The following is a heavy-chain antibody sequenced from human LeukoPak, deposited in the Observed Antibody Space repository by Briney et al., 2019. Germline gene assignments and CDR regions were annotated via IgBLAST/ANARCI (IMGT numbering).Heavy chain of an antibody. V-gene: IGHV3-7*01. D-gene: IGHD2-15*01. Sequence: PGGSLRLSCAASGFTFSSYGMHWVRQAPGKGLEWVANINQDGDEKYVDSVKGRFTISRDDAQTSVYLQLSSLRPEDTAVYYCAKNKGWELPAELDSWGQGALVIVSS. J-gene: IGHJ4*02. CDR2: INQDGDEK. CDR3: AKNKGWELPAELDS. CDR1: GFTFSSYG.